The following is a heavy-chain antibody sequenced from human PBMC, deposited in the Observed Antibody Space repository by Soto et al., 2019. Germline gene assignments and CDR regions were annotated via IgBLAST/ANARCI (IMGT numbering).Heavy chain of an antibody. V-gene: IGHV3-7*05. Sequence: GGSLRLSCAASGFTFSSYWMSWVRQAPGKGLEWVANIKQDGSEKYYVDSVKGRFTISRDNAKNSLYLQMNSLRAEDTAVYYCARESYDVWSGYYTYYYYGIEVSGQGTTVTVSS. CDR2: IKQDGSEK. J-gene: IGHJ6*02. CDR3: ARESYDVWSGYYTYYYYGIEV. D-gene: IGHD3-3*01. CDR1: GFTFSSYW.